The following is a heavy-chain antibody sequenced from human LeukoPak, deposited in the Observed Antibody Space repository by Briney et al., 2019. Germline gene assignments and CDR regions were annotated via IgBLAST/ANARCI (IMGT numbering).Heavy chain of an antibody. Sequence: GGSLRLSCAASGFSFSNYAMNWVRQAPGKGLEWVSGISGSGGRTYYADSVKGRFSISRDNSKNTLYLQMNSLRDEDTAVFYCARSRYDYIWGIDYWGQGTLVTISS. D-gene: IGHD3-16*01. V-gene: IGHV3-23*01. CDR1: GFSFSNYA. CDR3: ARSRYDYIWGIDY. J-gene: IGHJ4*02. CDR2: ISGSGGRT.